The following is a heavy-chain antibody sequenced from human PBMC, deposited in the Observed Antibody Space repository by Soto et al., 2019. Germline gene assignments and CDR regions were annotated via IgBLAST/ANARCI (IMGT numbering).Heavy chain of an antibody. CDR1: GGSISSGVYY. V-gene: IGHV4-31*03. CDR2: ISYSGST. Sequence: SETLSLTCTVSGGSISSGVYYWSWIRQHPGTGLEWIGHISYSGSTYYNTSLKSRVTISGDTSKNQFSLKLSSVTVADTAVYYCASSYYDSSPYYYYGMDVWGQGTTVTVSS. D-gene: IGHD3-22*01. CDR3: ASSYYDSSPYYYYGMDV. J-gene: IGHJ6*02.